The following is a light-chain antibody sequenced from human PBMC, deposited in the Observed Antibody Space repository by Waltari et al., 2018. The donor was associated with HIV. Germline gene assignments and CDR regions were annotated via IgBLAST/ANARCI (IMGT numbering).Light chain of an antibody. J-gene: IGKJ3*01. CDR2: DAS. Sequence: DIQMTQSPSSLSASVGDRVTIPCQASQDISNSLNWYQEKPGKAPKLLIYDASNFETGVPSRFSGSGSGTDFTFTISSLQPEDIATYYCQQYDNLPRVFTFGPGTKVDIK. CDR1: QDISNS. CDR3: QQYDNLPRVFT. V-gene: IGKV1-33*01.